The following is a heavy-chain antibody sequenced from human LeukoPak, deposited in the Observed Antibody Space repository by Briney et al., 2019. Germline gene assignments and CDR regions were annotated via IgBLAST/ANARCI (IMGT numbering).Heavy chain of an antibody. D-gene: IGHD3-16*01. CDR2: IYYSGST. Sequence: SETLSLTCTVSGGSISSYYWCWNRQPPRKGLEWIGYIYYSGSTSYNPSLKSRVTISVDTSKNQLSLRLSSVTAADTAVYYCAKDLQSGPPVGWGQGTLVTVSS. J-gene: IGHJ4*02. CDR3: AKDLQSGPPVG. V-gene: IGHV4-59*01. CDR1: GGSISSYY.